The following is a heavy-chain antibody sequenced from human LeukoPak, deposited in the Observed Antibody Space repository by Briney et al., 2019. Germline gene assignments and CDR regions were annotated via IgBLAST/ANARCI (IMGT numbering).Heavy chain of an antibody. J-gene: IGHJ3*02. Sequence: SGTLSLSCAVSGASINSNSWWGWVRQPPGKGLEWIAEINHSGSTNYRPSLKSRVTISVDRSKNQFSLKLSSVTAADTAVYYCASRKFIVVVVAATGRAFDIWGQGTMVTVSS. D-gene: IGHD2-15*01. CDR2: INHSGST. CDR1: GASINSNSW. CDR3: ASRKFIVVVVAATGRAFDI. V-gene: IGHV4-4*02.